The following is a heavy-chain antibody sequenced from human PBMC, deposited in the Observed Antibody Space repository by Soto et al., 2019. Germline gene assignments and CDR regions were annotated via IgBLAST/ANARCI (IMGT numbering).Heavy chain of an antibody. J-gene: IGHJ4*02. CDR1: GFTFSNYA. Sequence: EVQLLESGGGLAQPGASLRLSCAASGFTFSNYAMSWVRQAPGKGLEWVSSITGSGDYTYYADSVMGRFTISRDNSKNTLYLQMNSLRAGDTAVYYCAKARYFDSTGYLYYFDYWGQGTLITVSS. D-gene: IGHD3-22*01. V-gene: IGHV3-23*01. CDR2: ITGSGDYT. CDR3: AKARYFDSTGYLYYFDY.